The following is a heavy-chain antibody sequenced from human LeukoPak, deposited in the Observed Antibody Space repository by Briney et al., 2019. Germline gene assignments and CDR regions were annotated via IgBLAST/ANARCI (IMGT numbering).Heavy chain of an antibody. J-gene: IGHJ4*02. Sequence: PGGSLRLSCAVSAFTFSDNYMTWIRQAPGKGLESVSYISPSGTDISYADSVKGRFTISRDNSKNTLYLQMNSLRAEDTAVYYCARDWMEGATFEFQGPVDYWGQGTLVTVAS. CDR1: AFTFSDNY. V-gene: IGHV3-11*04. CDR3: ARDWMEGATFEFQGPVDY. CDR2: ISPSGTDI. D-gene: IGHD1-26*01.